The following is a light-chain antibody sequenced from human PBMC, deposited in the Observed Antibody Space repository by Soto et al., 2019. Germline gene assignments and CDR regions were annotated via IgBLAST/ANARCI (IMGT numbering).Light chain of an antibody. CDR3: QQVNGYPFT. CDR2: AAS. V-gene: IGKV1-9*01. Sequence: EIQLTQSPSSLSASVGDRVTITCRASQGISTSLAWYQQKPGKAPKLLIYAASTLQSGVPSRFSGSGSGTEFTLTISSLQPEDFATYSCQQVNGYPFTFGGGTKVDIK. CDR1: QGISTS. J-gene: IGKJ4*01.